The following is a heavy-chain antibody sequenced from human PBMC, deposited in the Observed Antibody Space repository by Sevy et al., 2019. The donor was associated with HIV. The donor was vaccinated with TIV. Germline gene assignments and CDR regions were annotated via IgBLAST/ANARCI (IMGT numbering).Heavy chain of an antibody. CDR3: ARIQYQLPHWNYCYGMDV. J-gene: IGHJ6*02. CDR2: IYYSGST. D-gene: IGHD2-2*01. Sequence: SETLSLTCTVSGGSVSSGSYYWSWIRQPPGKGLEWIGYIYYSGSTNYNPSLKSRVTISVDTSKNQFSLKLSSVTAADTAVYYCARIQYQLPHWNYCYGMDVWGQGTTVTVSS. V-gene: IGHV4-61*01. CDR1: GGSVSSGSYY.